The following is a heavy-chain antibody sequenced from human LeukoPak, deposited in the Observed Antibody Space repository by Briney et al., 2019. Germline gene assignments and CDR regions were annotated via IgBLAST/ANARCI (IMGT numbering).Heavy chain of an antibody. CDR3: ARGPSIAAAGTGDY. Sequence: GGSLRLSCAASGFTVSSNYMSWVRQAPGKGLEWVSVIYSGGSTYYADSVKGRFTVSRDNSKNMLYLQMNSLRAEDTAVYYCARGPSIAAAGTGDYWGQGTLVTVSS. J-gene: IGHJ4*02. V-gene: IGHV3-53*01. CDR1: GFTVSSNY. D-gene: IGHD6-13*01. CDR2: IYSGGST.